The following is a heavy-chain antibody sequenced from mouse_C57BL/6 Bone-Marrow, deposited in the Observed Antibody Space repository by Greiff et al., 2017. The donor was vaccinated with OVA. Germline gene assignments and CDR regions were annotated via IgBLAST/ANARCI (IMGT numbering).Heavy chain of an antibody. D-gene: IGHD3-2*02. CDR3: AREGRTAQATYAMDY. V-gene: IGHV1-55*01. J-gene: IGHJ4*01. CDR2: IYPGSGST. CDR1: GYTFTSYW. Sequence: QVQLKQSGAELVKPGASVKMSCKASGYTFTSYWITWVKQRPGQGLEWIGDIYPGSGSTNYNEKFKSKATLTVDTSSSTAYMQLSSLTSEDSAVYYCAREGRTAQATYAMDYWGQGTSVTVSS.